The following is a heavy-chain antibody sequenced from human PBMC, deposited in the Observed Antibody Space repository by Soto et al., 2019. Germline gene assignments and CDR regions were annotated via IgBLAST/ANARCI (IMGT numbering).Heavy chain of an antibody. V-gene: IGHV3-23*01. J-gene: IGHJ4*02. CDR2: ISGSGGST. CDR1: GFTFSSYA. Sequence: EVQLLESGGGLVQPGGSLRLSCAASGFTFSSYAVSWVRQAPGKGLGWVSAISGSGGSTNYADTVKCRFTISSDNYKIPLYLQMNSLSAEYTAVYYCAKDLGLRYFDWLLYEYSPDYWGQGTLVTVSS. CDR3: AKDLGLRYFDWLLYEYSPDY. D-gene: IGHD3-9*01.